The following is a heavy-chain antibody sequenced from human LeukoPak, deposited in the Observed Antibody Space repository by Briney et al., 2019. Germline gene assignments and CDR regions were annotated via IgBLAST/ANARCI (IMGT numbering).Heavy chain of an antibody. V-gene: IGHV3-7*01. CDR3: ARVRNLKGTTLNYYDSSVYRGGYLDY. CDR1: GFTFSSYW. CDR2: IKQDGSEK. J-gene: IGHJ4*02. D-gene: IGHD3-22*01. Sequence: GGSLRLSCAASGFTFSSYWMSWVRQAPGKGLEWVANIKQDGSEKYYVDSVKGRFTISRDNAKNSLYLQMNSLRAEDTAVYYCARVRNLKGTTLNYYDSSVYRGGYLDYWGQGTLVTVSS.